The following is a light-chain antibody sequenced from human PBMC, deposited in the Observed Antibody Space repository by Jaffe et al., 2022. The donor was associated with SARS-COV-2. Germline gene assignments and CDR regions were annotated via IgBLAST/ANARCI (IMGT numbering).Light chain of an antibody. Sequence: DIVMTQTPLSLSVTPGQPASISCKSSQTLLHSDGKTYLYWHVQKSGQPPQLLIYEVSNRLSGVADRFSGSGSGTDFTLKVSRVEAEDVGVYYCMQSIQPPITFGQGTRLEIK. CDR3: MQSIQPPIT. CDR1: QTLLHSDGKTY. J-gene: IGKJ5*01. V-gene: IGKV2D-29*01. CDR2: EVS.